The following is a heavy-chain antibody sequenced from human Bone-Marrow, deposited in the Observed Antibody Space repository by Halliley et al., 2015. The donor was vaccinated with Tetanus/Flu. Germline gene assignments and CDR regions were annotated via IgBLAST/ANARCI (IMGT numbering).Heavy chain of an antibody. Sequence: ISYSGDTNFNASLKRRLSISLGTSRNQFSLRLTSVTAAATAVYFCARMNLLFCDSSAPIDIWGQGALVTVAS. CDR2: ISYSGDT. V-gene: IGHV4-30-4*01. J-gene: IGHJ4*02. CDR3: ARMNLLFCDSSAPIDI. D-gene: IGHD3-22*01.